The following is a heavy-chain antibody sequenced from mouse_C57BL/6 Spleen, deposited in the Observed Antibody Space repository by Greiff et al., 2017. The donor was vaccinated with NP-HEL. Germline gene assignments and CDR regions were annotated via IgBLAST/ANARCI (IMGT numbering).Heavy chain of an antibody. Sequence: EVKLVESGGGLVQPGGSLKLSCAASGFTFSDYYMYWVRQTPEKRLEWVAYISNGGGSTYYPDTVKGRFTISRDNAKNTLYLQMSRLKSEDTAMYYCARQGYGSTAGFAYWGQGTLVTVSA. CDR1: GFTFSDYY. D-gene: IGHD1-1*01. J-gene: IGHJ3*01. CDR2: ISNGGGST. V-gene: IGHV5-12*01. CDR3: ARQGYGSTAGFAY.